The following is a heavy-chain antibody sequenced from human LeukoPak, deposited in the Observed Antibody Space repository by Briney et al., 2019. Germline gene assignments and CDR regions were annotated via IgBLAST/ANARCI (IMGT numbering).Heavy chain of an antibody. CDR3: ARELSYYDSSGYYNRHWYSDL. Sequence: SETLSLTCTVSGGSFSSGSYYWSWIRQPPGKGLEWIGYIYYSGSTNYNPSLKSRVTISVDTSKNQFSLKLSSVTAADTAVYYCARELSYYDSSGYYNRHWYSDLWGRGTLVTVSS. CDR2: IYYSGST. D-gene: IGHD3-22*01. J-gene: IGHJ2*01. CDR1: GGSFSSGSYY. V-gene: IGHV4-61*01.